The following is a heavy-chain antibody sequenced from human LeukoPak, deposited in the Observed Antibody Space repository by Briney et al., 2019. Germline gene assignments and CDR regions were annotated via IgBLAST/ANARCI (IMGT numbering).Heavy chain of an antibody. Sequence: GGSLRLSCAASGFTFSSYSMNWVRQAPGKGLEWVSSISSSSSYIYYADSVKGRFTISRDNAKNSLYLQMNSLRAEDTAVYYCARDIEARAYYDFWSGYNGNYYYYMDVWGKGTTVTVSS. D-gene: IGHD3-3*01. V-gene: IGHV3-21*01. CDR2: ISSSSSYI. J-gene: IGHJ6*03. CDR3: ARDIEARAYYDFWSGYNGNYYYYMDV. CDR1: GFTFSSYS.